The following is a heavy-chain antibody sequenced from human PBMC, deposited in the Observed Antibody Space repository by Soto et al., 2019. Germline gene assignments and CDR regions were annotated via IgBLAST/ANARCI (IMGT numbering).Heavy chain of an antibody. CDR3: ARANCSSTSCYTRFDP. J-gene: IGHJ5*02. V-gene: IGHV1-69*01. CDR1: GGTFSSYA. Sequence: QVQLVQSAAEVKKPGSSVKVSCKASGGTFSSYAISWVRQAPGQGLEWMGGIIPIFGTANYAQKFQGRVTITADESTSTAYMELSSLRSEDTAVYYCARANCSSTSCYTRFDPWGQGTLVTVSS. D-gene: IGHD2-2*02. CDR2: IIPIFGTA.